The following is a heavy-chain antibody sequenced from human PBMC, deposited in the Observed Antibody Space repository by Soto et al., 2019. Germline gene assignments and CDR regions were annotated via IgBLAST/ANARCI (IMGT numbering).Heavy chain of an antibody. CDR1: GGSISSSSYY. J-gene: IGHJ4*02. CDR2: IYYSGST. CDR3: ARHDSSSSSHDY. V-gene: IGHV4-39*01. Sequence: SETLSLTCTVSGGSISSSSYYWGWIRQPPGKGLEWIGSIYYSGSTYYNPSLKSRVTISVDTSKNQFSLKLSSVTAADTAVYYCARHDSSSSSHDYWGQGTLVTVSS. D-gene: IGHD6-6*01.